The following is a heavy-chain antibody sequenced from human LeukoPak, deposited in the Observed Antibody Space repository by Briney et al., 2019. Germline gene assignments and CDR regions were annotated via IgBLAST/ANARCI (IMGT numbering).Heavy chain of an antibody. V-gene: IGHV3-48*03. Sequence: GGSLRLSCAASGFTFSSYEMKWVRQAPGKGMEWVSYISSSGSNIYYADSVKGRFTISRDNAKNSLYLQMNSLRAEDTAVYYCARDEYSSGWYVDYWGQGTLVTVSS. CDR1: GFTFSSYE. D-gene: IGHD6-19*01. CDR3: ARDEYSSGWYVDY. J-gene: IGHJ4*02. CDR2: ISSSGSNI.